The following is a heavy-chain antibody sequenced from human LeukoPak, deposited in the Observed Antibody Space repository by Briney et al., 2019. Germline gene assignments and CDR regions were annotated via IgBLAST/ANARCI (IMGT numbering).Heavy chain of an antibody. Sequence: SETLSLTCAVSGYSISSSNWWGWIRQPPGKGLEWIGYIYYSGSTYYNPSLKSRATMSVDTSKNQFSLKLSSVTAVDTAVYYCASSVWFGELIYWGQGTLVTVSS. CDR3: ASSVWFGELIY. CDR1: GYSISSSNW. J-gene: IGHJ4*02. D-gene: IGHD3-10*01. V-gene: IGHV4-28*01. CDR2: IYYSGST.